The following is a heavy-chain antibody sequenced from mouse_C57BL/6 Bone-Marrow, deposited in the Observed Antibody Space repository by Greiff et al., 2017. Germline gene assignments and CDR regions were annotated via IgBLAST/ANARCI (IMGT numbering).Heavy chain of an antibody. D-gene: IGHD2-3*01. CDR3: ARQGDGYPAWFAY. V-gene: IGHV5-15*01. Sequence: EVPGVESGGGLVQPGGSLKLSCAASGFTFSDYGMAWVRQAPRKGPEWVAFISNLAYSISYADTVTGRFTICRENAKNTLYLEMSSLRSEDTAMYYCARQGDGYPAWFAYWGQGTLVTVSA. J-gene: IGHJ3*01. CDR1: GFTFSDYG. CDR2: ISNLAYSI.